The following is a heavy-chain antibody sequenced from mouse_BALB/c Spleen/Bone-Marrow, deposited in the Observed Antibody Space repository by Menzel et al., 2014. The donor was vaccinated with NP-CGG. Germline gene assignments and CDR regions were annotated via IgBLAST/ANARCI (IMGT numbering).Heavy chain of an antibody. Sequence: LVKTGASVKISCKASGYSFTGYYMHWVKQSHGKSLEWIGYISCYNGATSYNQNFKGKATFTVDTSSSPAYMQFNSLTSEDSAVYSCVRRGNPIVYYAMDYRGQGTSVPVSS. V-gene: IGHV1S34*01. CDR3: VRRGNPIVYYAMDY. J-gene: IGHJ4*01. CDR2: ISCYNGAT. CDR1: GYSFTGYY.